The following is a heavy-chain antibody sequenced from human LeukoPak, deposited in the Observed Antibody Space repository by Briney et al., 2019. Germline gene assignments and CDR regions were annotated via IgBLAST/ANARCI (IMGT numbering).Heavy chain of an antibody. CDR3: AKDVRMTAIRGFDY. J-gene: IGHJ4*02. CDR1: GFTFSSYG. CDR2: ISYDGSNN. D-gene: IGHD2-21*02. Sequence: PGRSLSLSCAASGFTFSSYGMHWVRQAPGKGLEWVAIISYDGSNNFYADSVKGRFTISRDNSKNTLYLQMNSLRAEDTAVYYCAKDVRMTAIRGFDYWGQGTLVTVSS. V-gene: IGHV3-30*18.